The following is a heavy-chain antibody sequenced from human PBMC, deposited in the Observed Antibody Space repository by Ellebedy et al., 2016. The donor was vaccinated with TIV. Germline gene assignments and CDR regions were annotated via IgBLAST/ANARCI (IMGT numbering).Heavy chain of an antibody. Sequence: SETLSLTCSVSGASITGSYWTWIRQPPGKGLESIGYIYYNGDINYNPSLKSRVTISLDTSNRQFSLKLTSVTAADTAVYYCARYTRVPDSWGQGTLVTVSS. D-gene: IGHD2-2*02. V-gene: IGHV4-59*01. CDR1: GASITGSY. CDR3: ARYTRVPDS. CDR2: IYYNGDI. J-gene: IGHJ4*02.